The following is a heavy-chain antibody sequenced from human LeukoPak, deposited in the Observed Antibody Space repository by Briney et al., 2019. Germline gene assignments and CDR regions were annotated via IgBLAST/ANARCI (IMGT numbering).Heavy chain of an antibody. J-gene: IGHJ4*02. D-gene: IGHD1-14*01. CDR3: ARGVEPLAANTLAY. CDR1: GFTVITSD. CDR2: LYSDGNT. V-gene: IGHV3-53*01. Sequence: GGSLRLSCAASGFTVITSDMTWVRQAPGKGLEWVSVLYSDGNTKYADSVQGRFTISRDNSKNTLYLEMNSLSPDDTAVYYCARGVEPLAANTLAYWGQGTLVTVSS.